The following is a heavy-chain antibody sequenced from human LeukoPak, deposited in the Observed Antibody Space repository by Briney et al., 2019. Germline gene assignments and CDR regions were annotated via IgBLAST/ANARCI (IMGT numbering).Heavy chain of an antibody. V-gene: IGHV3-30*04. D-gene: IGHD5-18*01. CDR3: TTPARGYSYGYGYDAFDI. CDR2: ISYDGSNK. Sequence: GGSLRLSCAASGFTFSSYAMHWVRQAPGKGLEWVAVISYDGSNKYYADSVKGRFTISRDNSKNTLYLQMNSLKTEDTAVYYCTTPARGYSYGYGYDAFDIWGQGTMVTVSS. CDR1: GFTFSSYA. J-gene: IGHJ3*02.